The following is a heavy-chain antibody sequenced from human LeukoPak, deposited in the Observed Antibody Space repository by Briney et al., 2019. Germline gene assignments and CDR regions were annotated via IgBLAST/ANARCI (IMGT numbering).Heavy chain of an antibody. Sequence: GGSLRLSCAASGLTVGFKCMSWVRQAPGKGLEWVSIIYSGGSSYYADSVKGRFTVSRDTSKNTLYLQMNSLRAEATAVYYCATRPDGNDVAYFDYWGQGTLVTVSS. CDR1: GLTVGFKC. CDR2: IYSGGSS. V-gene: IGHV3-66*01. D-gene: IGHD5-12*01. J-gene: IGHJ4*02. CDR3: ATRPDGNDVAYFDY.